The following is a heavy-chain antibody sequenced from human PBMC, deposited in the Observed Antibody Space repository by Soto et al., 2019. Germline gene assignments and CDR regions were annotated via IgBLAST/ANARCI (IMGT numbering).Heavy chain of an antibody. Sequence: QVQLVESGGGVVQPGRSLRLSCAASGFTFSIYGMHWVRQAPGKGLEWVAVISYDGSNKYYADSVKGRFTISRDNSNNTLYLQMTSLRGEDTAVYYCAKETVEYYFDYWGQGTLVTVSS. V-gene: IGHV3-30*18. D-gene: IGHD3-3*01. J-gene: IGHJ4*02. CDR1: GFTFSIYG. CDR3: AKETVEYYFDY. CDR2: ISYDGSNK.